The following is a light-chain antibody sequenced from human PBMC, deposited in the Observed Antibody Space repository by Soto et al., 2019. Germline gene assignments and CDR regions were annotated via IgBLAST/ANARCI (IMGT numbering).Light chain of an antibody. J-gene: IGKJ4*01. V-gene: IGKV3-11*01. CDR3: QQRSNWALT. CDR1: QSVSSY. CDR2: EAS. Sequence: ELVMTQSPATLSVSPGERTTLSCRASQSVSSYLAWYQQKPGQAPRLLIYEASNRATGIPARFSGSGSGTDFTLTISSLEPEDFAVYYCQQRSNWALTVGGGTKV.